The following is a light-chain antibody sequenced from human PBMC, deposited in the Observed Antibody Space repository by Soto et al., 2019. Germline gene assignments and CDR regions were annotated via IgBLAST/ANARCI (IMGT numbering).Light chain of an antibody. Sequence: QSVLPQPHSVSAAPGQKVTISCSGSSSNLGNNYVSWYQQLPGTAPKRLIYDNNKRPSGIPDRFSGSKSGTSATLGITGLQTGDEADYYCGTWDSSLSAGVFGGGTKVTVL. CDR1: SSNLGNNY. CDR2: DNN. V-gene: IGLV1-51*01. J-gene: IGLJ2*01. CDR3: GTWDSSLSAGV.